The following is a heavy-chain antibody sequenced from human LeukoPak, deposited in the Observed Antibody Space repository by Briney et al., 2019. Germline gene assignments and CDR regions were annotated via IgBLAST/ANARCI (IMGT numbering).Heavy chain of an antibody. CDR1: GFTFSSYW. Sequence: GGSLRLSCAASGFTFSSYWMHWVRQAPGKGLVWVSGVNSDGSYTSYADSVKGRFTISRDNAKNTLYLQMNSLRAEDTAVYYCAGDAVERAFDIWGQGTMVTVSS. V-gene: IGHV3-74*01. J-gene: IGHJ3*02. CDR3: AGDAVERAFDI. D-gene: IGHD1-1*01. CDR2: VNSDGSYT.